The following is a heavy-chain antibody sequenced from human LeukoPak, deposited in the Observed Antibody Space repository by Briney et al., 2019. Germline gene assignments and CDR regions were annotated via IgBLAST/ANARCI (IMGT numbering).Heavy chain of an antibody. CDR3: VRDGGTDWYDP. J-gene: IGHJ5*02. V-gene: IGHV3-7*01. Sequence: PGGSLRLSCAASGFTISDYWMTWVRQAPGKGLEWVANIKQDGSEKTYVDSVKGRFTISRDNAKNSIFLQMNSLRVEDTAIYYCVRDGGTDWYDPWGQGTLVSVSS. CDR1: GFTISDYW. CDR2: IKQDGSEK. D-gene: IGHD3-16*01.